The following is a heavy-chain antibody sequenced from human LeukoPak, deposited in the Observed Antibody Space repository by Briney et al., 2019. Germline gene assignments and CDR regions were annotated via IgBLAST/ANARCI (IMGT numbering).Heavy chain of an antibody. CDR2: INPSGGST. J-gene: IGHJ6*04. CDR3: AREAIAAADHYGMDV. D-gene: IGHD6-13*01. Sequence: ASVTVSCKASGYTFTSYYMHWVRQAPGQGLEWMGIINPSGGSTSYAQKFQGRVTMTRDTSTSTVYMELSSLRSEDTAVYYCAREAIAAADHYGMDVWGKGTTVTVSS. CDR1: GYTFTSYY. V-gene: IGHV1-46*01.